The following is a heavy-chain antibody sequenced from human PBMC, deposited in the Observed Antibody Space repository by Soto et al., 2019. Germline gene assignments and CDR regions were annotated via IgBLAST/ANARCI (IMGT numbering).Heavy chain of an antibody. CDR1: GDSIGGVGY. CDR2: ISSSGST. V-gene: IGHV4-31*03. Sequence: SETLSLTCTVSGDSIGGVGYWSWIRQFPGXGLEWIGCISSSGSTYYNPALNNRISLSLDTSQNQFSLKLLSVTAADTAIYYCARSGVTGIVIPSHWFDPWGQGTLVTVSS. D-gene: IGHD2-21*02. CDR3: ARSGVTGIVIPSHWFDP. J-gene: IGHJ5*02.